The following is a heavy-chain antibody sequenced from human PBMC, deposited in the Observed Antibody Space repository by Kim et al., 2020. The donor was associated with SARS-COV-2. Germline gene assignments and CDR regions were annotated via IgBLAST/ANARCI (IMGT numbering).Heavy chain of an antibody. V-gene: IGHV3-23*01. J-gene: IGHJ4*02. CDR2: ISGGGGT. Sequence: GGSLRLSCAASGFTFSNYAMNWVRQAPGKGLEWVSGISGGGGTYYAGSLQGRFTISRDNSKNTLYLQMTSLRAEDTAVYYCAVAWGAAYYDTGNYPLDYWGQGTLVTVSS. CDR1: GFTFSNYA. CDR3: AVAWGAAYYDTGNYPLDY. D-gene: IGHD3-22*01.